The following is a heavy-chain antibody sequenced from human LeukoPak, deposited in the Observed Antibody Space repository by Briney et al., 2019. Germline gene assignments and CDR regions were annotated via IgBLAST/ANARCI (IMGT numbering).Heavy chain of an antibody. D-gene: IGHD3-22*01. Sequence: SETLSLTCAVYGRSFSGYYWSWIRQPPGKGLEWIGEINHSGSTNYNPSLKSRVTISVDTSKNQFSLKLSSVTAADTAVYYCARVSYYYDSSGYYYWGQGTLVTVSS. J-gene: IGHJ4*02. CDR1: GRSFSGYY. V-gene: IGHV4-34*01. CDR2: INHSGST. CDR3: ARVSYYYDSSGYYY.